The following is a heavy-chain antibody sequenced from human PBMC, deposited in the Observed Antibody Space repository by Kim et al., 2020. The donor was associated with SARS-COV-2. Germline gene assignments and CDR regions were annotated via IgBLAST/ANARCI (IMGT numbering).Heavy chain of an antibody. CDR3: ARSTVTTFLFNFDWYFDL. J-gene: IGHJ2*01. Sequence: SETLSLTCTVSGGSISSYYWSWIRQPPGKGLEWIGYIYYSGSTNYNPSLKSRVTISVDTSKNQFSLKLSSVTAADTAVYYCARSTVTTFLFNFDWYFDLLGRGTLVTVSS. V-gene: IGHV4-59*08. D-gene: IGHD4-17*01. CDR2: IYYSGST. CDR1: GGSISSYY.